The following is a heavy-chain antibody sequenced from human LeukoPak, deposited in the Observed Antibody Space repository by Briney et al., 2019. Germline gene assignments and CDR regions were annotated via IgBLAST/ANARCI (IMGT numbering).Heavy chain of an antibody. CDR2: IQYDGSNQ. D-gene: IGHD1-26*01. J-gene: IGHJ4*02. V-gene: IGHV3-30*02. CDR3: ARDTYSGSYLYNY. CDR1: GFTFNAYG. Sequence: GGSLRLSCAAPGFTFNAYGMHWVRQAPGKGLEWVAYIQYDGSNQQYADSVKGRFSISRDSSKNILYLQMNSLRAEDTALYYCARDTYSGSYLYNYWGQGTLVTVSS.